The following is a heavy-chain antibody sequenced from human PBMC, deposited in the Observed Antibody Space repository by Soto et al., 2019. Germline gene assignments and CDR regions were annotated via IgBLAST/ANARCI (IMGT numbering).Heavy chain of an antibody. J-gene: IGHJ6*02. Sequence: SQTLSLTCAISGDSVSSNSAAWNWIRQSPPRGLEWLGRTYYRSKWYNDYAVSVKSRITINPDTSKNQFSLQLNSVTPEDTAVYYCAVSGWDYYYYGMDVWGQGTTVTVSS. CDR1: GDSVSSNSAA. D-gene: IGHD6-19*01. CDR2: TYYRSKWYN. V-gene: IGHV6-1*01. CDR3: AVSGWDYYYYGMDV.